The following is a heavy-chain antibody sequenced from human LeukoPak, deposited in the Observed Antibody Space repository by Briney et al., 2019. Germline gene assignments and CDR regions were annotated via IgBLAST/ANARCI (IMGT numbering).Heavy chain of an antibody. CDR2: INTNTGNP. Sequence: ASVKVSCKASGYTFTSYAMNWVRQAPGQGLEWMGWINTNTGNPTYAQGFTGRFVFSLDTSVSTAYLQISSLKAEDTAVYYCARDSMVRGVIKTQERAFDIWGQGTMVTVSS. J-gene: IGHJ3*02. CDR1: GYTFTSYA. D-gene: IGHD3-10*01. CDR3: ARDSMVRGVIKTQERAFDI. V-gene: IGHV7-4-1*02.